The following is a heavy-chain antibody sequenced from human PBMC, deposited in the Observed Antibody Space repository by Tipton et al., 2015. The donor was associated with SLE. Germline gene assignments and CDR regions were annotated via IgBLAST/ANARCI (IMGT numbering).Heavy chain of an antibody. V-gene: IGHV4-38-2*02. D-gene: IGHD4-17*01. CDR1: GGSISSGYY. CDR3: ARVPHDYGDYFSFDL. CDR2: IYHSGST. Sequence: TLSLTCTVSGGSISSGYYWGWIRQPPGKGLEWIGSIYHSGSTYYNPSLKSRVTISVDTSKNQFSLKLSSVTAADTAVYYCARVPHDYGDYFSFDLWGRGTLVTVSS. J-gene: IGHJ2*01.